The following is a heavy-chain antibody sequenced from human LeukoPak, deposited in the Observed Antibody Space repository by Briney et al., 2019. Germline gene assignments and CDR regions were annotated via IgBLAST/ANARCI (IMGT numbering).Heavy chain of an antibody. D-gene: IGHD3-3*01. V-gene: IGHV3-30*02. J-gene: IGHJ4*02. Sequence: GGSLRLSCTASGFTFSNYGMHWVRQAPGKGLEWVAFIRYDGRNKYYADSVKGRFTISRDNSKNTLYLQMNSLRAEDTAVYYCSRSRRGFGYFDYWGQGTLVTVSS. CDR3: SRSRRGFGYFDY. CDR2: IRYDGRNK. CDR1: GFTFSNYG.